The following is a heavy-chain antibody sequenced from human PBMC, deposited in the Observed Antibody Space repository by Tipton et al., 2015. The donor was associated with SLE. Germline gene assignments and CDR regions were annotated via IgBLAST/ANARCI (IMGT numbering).Heavy chain of an antibody. D-gene: IGHD5-24*01. CDR2: IYYSGST. CDR3: AGTRLRDGYKSHAFDI. Sequence: TLSLTCTVSGGSISSHYWSWIRQPPGKGPVWIGYIYYSGSTKYNPYLNSRVTISVDTSKNQFSLKLSSVTAADTAVYYCAGTRLRDGYKSHAFDIWGQGTMVTVSS. J-gene: IGHJ3*02. CDR1: GGSISSHY. V-gene: IGHV4-59*11.